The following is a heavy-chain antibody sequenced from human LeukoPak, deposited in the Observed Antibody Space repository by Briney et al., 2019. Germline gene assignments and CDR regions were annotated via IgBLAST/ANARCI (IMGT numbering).Heavy chain of an antibody. CDR2: IYYSGRT. CDR1: SGSISSYY. CDR3: ARRGIYSSLPKGQGKGFGY. D-gene: IGHD6-19*01. V-gene: IGHV4-59*01. J-gene: IGHJ4*02. Sequence: PSETLSLTCSVSSGSISSYYWSWIRQPPGKGLEWIGYIYYSGRTSYNPSLKSRVTISVDTSKNHFSLTLSSVTAADTAVYYCARRGIYSSLPKGQGKGFGYWGQGTLVTVSS.